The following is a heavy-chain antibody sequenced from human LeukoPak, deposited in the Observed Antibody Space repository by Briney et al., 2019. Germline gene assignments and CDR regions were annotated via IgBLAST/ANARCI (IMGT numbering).Heavy chain of an antibody. J-gene: IGHJ4*02. CDR2: IYYSGST. Sequence: SETLSLTCTVSGGSISSSSYYWGWIRQPPGKGLEWIGSIYYSGSTYYNPSLKSRVTISVDTSKNQFSLKLSSVTAADTAVYYCARRGITGTTRYWGQGTLVTVSS. V-gene: IGHV4-39*07. CDR1: GGSISSSSYY. CDR3: ARRGITGTTRY. D-gene: IGHD1-20*01.